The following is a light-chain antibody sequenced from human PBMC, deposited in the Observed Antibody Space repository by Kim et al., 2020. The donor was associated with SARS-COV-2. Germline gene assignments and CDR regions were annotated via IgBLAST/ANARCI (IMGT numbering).Light chain of an antibody. Sequence: SSVGARVTISCRASQSITTYFNLYHQIPGRAPELLIYAASSLQSGVPSRFSGSGSGTDFTLTISSLQPEDFATYYCQQSYSSLYTFGQGTKLEI. CDR3: QQSYSSLYT. CDR2: AAS. J-gene: IGKJ2*01. CDR1: QSITTY. V-gene: IGKV1-39*01.